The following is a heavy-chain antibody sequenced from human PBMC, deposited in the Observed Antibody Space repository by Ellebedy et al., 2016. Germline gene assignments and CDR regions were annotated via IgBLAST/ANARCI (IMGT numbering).Heavy chain of an antibody. CDR1: GGSLNSRNYY. V-gene: IGHV4-39*07. D-gene: IGHD1-1*01. CDR3: VRVEGWVLFDK. CDR2: MHNSGTT. Sequence: SETLSLTCSVSGGSLNSRNYYWGWIRRPPGKGLEWIGTMHNSGTTNYNPSLKSRVSLSVDTSKNQFSLKLKSVTAADTAVYYCVRVEGWVLFDKWGQGSLVTVSS. J-gene: IGHJ4*02.